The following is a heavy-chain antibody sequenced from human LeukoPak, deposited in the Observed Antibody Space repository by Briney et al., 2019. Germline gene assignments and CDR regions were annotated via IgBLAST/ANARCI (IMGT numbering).Heavy chain of an antibody. Sequence: KPGGSLRLSCAASGFTFTDYCMHWVRQPPGKGLEWIGSIYYSGSTYYNPSLKSRVTISVDTSKNQFSLKLSSVTAADTAVYYCARHPIVVVTASAFDIWGQGTMVTVSS. V-gene: IGHV4-39*01. J-gene: IGHJ3*02. CDR1: GFTFTDYC. D-gene: IGHD2-21*02. CDR3: ARHPIVVVTASAFDI. CDR2: IYYSGST.